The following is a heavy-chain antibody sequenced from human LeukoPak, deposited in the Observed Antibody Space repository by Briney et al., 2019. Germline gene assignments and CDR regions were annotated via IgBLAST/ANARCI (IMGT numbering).Heavy chain of an antibody. D-gene: IGHD3-10*01. V-gene: IGHV4-59*08. CDR2: IYYSGST. J-gene: IGHJ4*02. CDR1: GGSISSYY. Sequence: SETLSLTCTVSGGSISSYYWSWIRQPPGKGLEWIGYIYYSGSTNYNPSLKSRVTISVDTSKNQFSLKLSSVTAADTAVYYCASTASGSYSLDYWGQGTLVTVSS. CDR3: ASTASGSYSLDY.